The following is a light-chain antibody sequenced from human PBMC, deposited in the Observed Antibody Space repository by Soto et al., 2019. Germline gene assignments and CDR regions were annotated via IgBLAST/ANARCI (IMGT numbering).Light chain of an antibody. Sequence: DIQMTQSPSSLSASVGDRVTITCRASQSISSYLNWYQQKPGKAPKLLIYAASSLQSGVPSRFSGSGSGTHFTLTISSLQPEDFATYYYQQSYSTPWTFGQGTKVEIK. V-gene: IGKV1-39*01. CDR2: AAS. CDR3: QQSYSTPWT. J-gene: IGKJ1*01. CDR1: QSISSY.